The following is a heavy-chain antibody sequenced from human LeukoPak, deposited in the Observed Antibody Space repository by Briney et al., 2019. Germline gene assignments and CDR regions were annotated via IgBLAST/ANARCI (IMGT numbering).Heavy chain of an antibody. CDR3: AKAVGQWLWSYGETFDY. CDR2: ISWNSGSI. V-gene: IGHV3-9*01. CDR1: GFTFADYA. D-gene: IGHD6-19*01. J-gene: IGHJ4*02. Sequence: GGSLRLSCAASGFTFADYAMHWVRQAPGQGLEWVSGISWNSGSIGYADSVKGRFTISRDNAKNSLYLQMNSLRAEDTALYYCAKAVGQWLWSYGETFDYWGQGTLVTVSS.